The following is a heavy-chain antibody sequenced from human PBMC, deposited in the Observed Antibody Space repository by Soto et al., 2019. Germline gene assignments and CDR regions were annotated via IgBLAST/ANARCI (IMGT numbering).Heavy chain of an antibody. Sequence: GGSLRLSCEASGFTFSNYGTHWVRQAPGEGLEWVAHISYDGSNEHYADSVKGRFTVSRDNSKNTLWLQLNSLRAEDTAIYYCAKRLSGSSPPTDYWGQGTRVTVSS. CDR3: AKRLSGSSPPTDY. V-gene: IGHV3-30*18. D-gene: IGHD2-15*01. CDR2: ISYDGSNE. J-gene: IGHJ4*02. CDR1: GFTFSNYG.